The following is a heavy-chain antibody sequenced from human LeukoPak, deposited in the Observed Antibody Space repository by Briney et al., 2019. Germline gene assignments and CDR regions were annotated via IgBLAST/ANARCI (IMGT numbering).Heavy chain of an antibody. CDR1: GVSISSGGYY. CDR3: ATARGYSYGPKYYFDY. Sequence: SQTLSPTCTVSGVSISSGGYYWRWLRQHPGKGLEWIGYIYYSGSTYYNPSLKSRVTISVDTSKNQFSLKLSSVTAADTAVYYCATARGYSYGPKYYFDYWGQGTLVTVSS. D-gene: IGHD5-18*01. CDR2: IYYSGST. V-gene: IGHV4-31*03. J-gene: IGHJ4*02.